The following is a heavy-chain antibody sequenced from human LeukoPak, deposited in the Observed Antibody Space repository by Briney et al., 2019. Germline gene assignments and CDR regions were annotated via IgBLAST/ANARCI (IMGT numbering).Heavy chain of an antibody. CDR3: ARHRPHTDSNSVADYYFDY. D-gene: IGHD6-19*01. V-gene: IGHV5-51*01. Sequence: GESLKISCKGSGYSFTSYWIGWVRQMPGKGLEWMGIIYPGDPDTTYSPSFQGQVTISVDKSISTAYLQWSSLKASDTAMYYCARHRPHTDSNSVADYYFDYWGQGTLVTVSS. J-gene: IGHJ4*02. CDR1: GYSFTSYW. CDR2: IYPGDPDT.